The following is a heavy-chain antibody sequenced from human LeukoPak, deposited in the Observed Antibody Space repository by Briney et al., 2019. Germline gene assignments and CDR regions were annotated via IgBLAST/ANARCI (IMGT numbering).Heavy chain of an antibody. CDR2: MNPNSGNT. CDR3: AINTIFGVVIQIFDY. D-gene: IGHD3-3*01. J-gene: IGHJ4*02. CDR1: GYSFNGHD. V-gene: IGHV1-8*01. Sequence: ASVKVSCKSSGYSFNGHDINWVRQATGQGLEWMGWMNPNSGNTGYAQKFQGRVTMTRNTSISTAYMELSSLRSEDTAVYYCAINTIFGVVIQIFDYWGQGTLVTVSS.